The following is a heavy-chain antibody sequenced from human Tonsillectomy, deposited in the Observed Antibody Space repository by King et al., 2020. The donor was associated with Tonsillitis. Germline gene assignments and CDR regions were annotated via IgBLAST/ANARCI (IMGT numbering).Heavy chain of an antibody. D-gene: IGHD6-19*01. J-gene: IGHJ3*01. CDR1: GFTFSTYW. Sequence: ESGGGLVQPGGSLRLSCAASGFTFSTYWLTWVRQAPGKGLEWVANINQDGSKTYYVDSVKGRFTVSRDNAKDSLYLQMNSLRAEDTAVYYCARDSSQALSGGWYDAFDVWGQGTVVTVSS. CDR2: INQDGSKT. V-gene: IGHV3-7*01. CDR3: ARDSSQALSGGWYDAFDV.